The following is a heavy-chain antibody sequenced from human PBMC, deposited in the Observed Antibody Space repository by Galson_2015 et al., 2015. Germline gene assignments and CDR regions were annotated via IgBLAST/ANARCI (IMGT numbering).Heavy chain of an antibody. Sequence: SVKVSCKASGGTFSSYAISWVRQAPGQGLEWMGGIIPIFGTANYAQKFQGRVTITADESTSTAYMELSSLRSEDTAVYYCASAHLLGYSYGKEEGYFDYWGQGTLVTVSS. J-gene: IGHJ4*02. CDR1: GGTFSSYA. D-gene: IGHD5-18*01. V-gene: IGHV1-69*13. CDR2: IIPIFGTA. CDR3: ASAHLLGYSYGKEEGYFDY.